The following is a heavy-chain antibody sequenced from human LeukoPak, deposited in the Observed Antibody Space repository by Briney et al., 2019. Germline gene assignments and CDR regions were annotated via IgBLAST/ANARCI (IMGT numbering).Heavy chain of an antibody. CDR1: GYNFISYW. CDR3: ARRIAGSGVDY. Sequence: GESLKISCKGSGYNFISYWIGWVRQLPGKGLEWMGIIYTGDSDTRYSPSFQGHVTISADKPISTAYLQWRSLKASDSAMYYCARRIAGSGVDYWGQGTLVTVSS. CDR2: IYTGDSDT. D-gene: IGHD6-13*01. J-gene: IGHJ4*02. V-gene: IGHV5-51*01.